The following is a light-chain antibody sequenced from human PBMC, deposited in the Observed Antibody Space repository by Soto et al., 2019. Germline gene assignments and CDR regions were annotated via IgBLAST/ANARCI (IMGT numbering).Light chain of an antibody. V-gene: IGLV2-14*01. Sequence: QSALTQPDSVSGSPGQSINISCTGISSDLGGFNSVSWYQQHPGKAPRLMIYEVSNRPSGISNRFSGSKSGSTASLTISGLQAEDEADYYCSSYKSSNTIFGGGTKLNVL. J-gene: IGLJ2*01. CDR3: SSYKSSNTI. CDR1: SSDLGGFNS. CDR2: EVS.